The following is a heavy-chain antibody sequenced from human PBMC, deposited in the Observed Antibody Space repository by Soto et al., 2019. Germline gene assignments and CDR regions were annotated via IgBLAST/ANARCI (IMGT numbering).Heavy chain of an antibody. CDR1: GGSISSSSYY. CDR2: IYYSGST. V-gene: IGHV4-39*01. CDR3: ARRKVAAHWFDP. D-gene: IGHD6-19*01. Sequence: SETLSLTCTVSGGSISSSSYYWGWIRQPPGKGLEWIGSIYYSGSTYYNPSLKSRVTISVDTSKNQFSLKLSSATAADTAVYYCARRKVAAHWFDPWGQGTLVTVSS. J-gene: IGHJ5*02.